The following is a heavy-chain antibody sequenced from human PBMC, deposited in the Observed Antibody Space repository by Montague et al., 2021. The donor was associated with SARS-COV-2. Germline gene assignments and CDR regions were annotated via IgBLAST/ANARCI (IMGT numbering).Heavy chain of an antibody. J-gene: IGHJ6*02. D-gene: IGHD3-10*01. CDR2: IYHSGST. Sequence: SETLSLTCAVSGGSISSSNWWSWVRQPPGKGLEWIGEIYHSGSTNYNPSLKSRVTISVDKSKNQFSPKPSSVTAADTAVYYCARVHPLWFGELLLDYYYYYGMDVWGQGTTVTVSS. V-gene: IGHV4-4*02. CDR1: GGSISSSNW. CDR3: ARVHPLWFGELLLDYYYYYGMDV.